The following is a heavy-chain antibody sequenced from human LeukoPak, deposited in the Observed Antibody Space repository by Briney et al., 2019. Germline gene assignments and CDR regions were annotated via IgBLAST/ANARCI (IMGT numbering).Heavy chain of an antibody. Sequence: GGSLRLSCAASGFVFSNYGLHWVRQTPDKGLECVSFIRADGGYTFYAGSVRGRFTSSRDNPKSTLYLQMNSLRAEDTAVYYCAKDIQTWPRFPDYWGQGTLVTVSS. D-gene: IGHD5-12*01. V-gene: IGHV3-30*02. CDR1: GFVFSNYG. CDR3: AKDIQTWPRFPDY. J-gene: IGHJ4*02. CDR2: IRADGGYT.